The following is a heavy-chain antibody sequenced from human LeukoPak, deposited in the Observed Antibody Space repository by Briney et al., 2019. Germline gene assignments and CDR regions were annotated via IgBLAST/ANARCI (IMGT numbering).Heavy chain of an antibody. V-gene: IGHV4-4*07. Sequence: SETLSLTCTVSYDSIGTYLWNWVRQPAGKGLEWIGRIFASGSTFYSPSLKSRVTMSVDTSKSQFSLKLNSVTAADTAVYYCARGAGYSREVNYYYYMDVWGKGTTVTVSS. CDR2: IFASGST. CDR1: YDSIGTYL. J-gene: IGHJ6*03. D-gene: IGHD1-26*01. CDR3: ARGAGYSREVNYYYYMDV.